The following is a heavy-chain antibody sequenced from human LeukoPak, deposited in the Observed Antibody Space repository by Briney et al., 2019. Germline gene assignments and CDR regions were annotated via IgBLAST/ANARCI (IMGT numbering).Heavy chain of an antibody. CDR3: ARARRITMIVVAFDY. V-gene: IGHV4-34*01. D-gene: IGHD3-22*01. J-gene: IGHJ4*02. Sequence: SETLSLTCAVYGGSFRGYYWSWIRQPPGKGLEWIGGINFGGSINYTPSLKSRVTISVDTSKNQFSLKLSSVTAADTAVYYCARARRITMIVVAFDYWGQGTLVTVSS. CDR2: INFGGSI. CDR1: GGSFRGYY.